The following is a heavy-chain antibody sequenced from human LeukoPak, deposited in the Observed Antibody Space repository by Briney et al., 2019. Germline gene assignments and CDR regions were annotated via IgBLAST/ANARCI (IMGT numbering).Heavy chain of an antibody. CDR2: ISSSGSGDNT. V-gene: IGHV3-23*01. Sequence: GGSLGLSCAASGVTLSTYAMSWARQAPGKGLEWVSGISSSGSGDNTYYADSVKGRFTISRDNAKNALYLEMKSLRFEDTALYYCARDLGSLPAAIGYSYYGLDVWGQGTTVTVSS. CDR1: GVTLSTYA. CDR3: ARDLGSLPAAIGYSYYGLDV. D-gene: IGHD2-2*02. J-gene: IGHJ6*02.